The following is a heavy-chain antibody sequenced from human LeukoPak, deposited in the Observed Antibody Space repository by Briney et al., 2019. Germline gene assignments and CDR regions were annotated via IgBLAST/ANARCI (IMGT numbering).Heavy chain of an antibody. CDR2: FWSDGRQK. CDR1: AFIFSNYG. J-gene: IGHJ4*02. Sequence: PGRPLPPSCPAPAFIFSNYGFHRVRQAPAKALESLAVFWSDGRQKYYVDSVKGRFTVSRDTSKKTVYLQMNSLRAEDTAVYYCARDDDGSGKYGQLYWGQGTLVTVSS. CDR3: ARDDDGSGKYGQLY. D-gene: IGHD3-10*01. V-gene: IGHV3-33*01.